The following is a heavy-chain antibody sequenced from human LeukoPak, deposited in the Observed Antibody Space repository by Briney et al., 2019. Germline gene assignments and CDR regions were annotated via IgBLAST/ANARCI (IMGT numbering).Heavy chain of an antibody. CDR2: ISSSGSTI. J-gene: IGHJ6*04. CDR1: GFTFRSYG. Sequence: GGTLRLSCAASGFTFRSYGMTWVRQAPGKGLEWVSYISSSGSTIYYADSVKGRFTISRDNTKNSLYLQMNSLRAEDTAVYYCAELGITMIGGVWGKGTTVTISS. V-gene: IGHV3-48*04. CDR3: AELGITMIGGV. D-gene: IGHD3-10*02.